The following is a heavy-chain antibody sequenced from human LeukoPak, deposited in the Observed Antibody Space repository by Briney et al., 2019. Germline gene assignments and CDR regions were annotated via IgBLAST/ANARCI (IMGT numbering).Heavy chain of an antibody. J-gene: IGHJ4*02. V-gene: IGHV4-59*01. CDR3: ARTGSTVTMLYPFDH. CDR1: GGSISSYY. D-gene: IGHD4-17*01. CDR2: IYYSGST. Sequence: SETLSLTCTVSGGSISSYYWSWIRQPPGKGLEWIGYIYYSGSTNYNPSLKSRVSISVDTSKNQFSLKLSSVTAADTAVYYCARTGSTVTMLYPFDHWGQGTLVTVSS.